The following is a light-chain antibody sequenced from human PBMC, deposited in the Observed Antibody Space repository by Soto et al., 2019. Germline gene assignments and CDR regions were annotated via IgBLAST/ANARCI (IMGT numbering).Light chain of an antibody. CDR2: DVS. CDR1: QSARIS. J-gene: IGKJ5*01. V-gene: IGKV3-15*01. CDR3: QQYNNWPPT. Sequence: ETVMTQSPATLSVSPGERATLSCRASQSARISLGWYPQKPGQAPRLLIYDVSTRATGAPARFSGSGSGTEFTLTISSPQSEDFAVYYCQQYNNWPPTFGQGTRLEMK.